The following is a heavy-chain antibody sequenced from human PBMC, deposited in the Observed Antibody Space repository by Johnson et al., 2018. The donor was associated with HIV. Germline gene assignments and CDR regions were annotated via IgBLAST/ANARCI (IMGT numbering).Heavy chain of an antibody. CDR1: GFTFSSYG. CDR2: IRYDGSNK. V-gene: IGHV3-30*02. D-gene: IGHD3-10*01. CDR3: AKDYGGFGEFVDAFDI. Sequence: QVQLVESGGGVVQPGGSLRLSCAASGFTFSSYGMHWVRQAPGKGLEWVAFIRYDGSNKYYADSVKGRFTISRDNSKNTLYLQMNSRRAEDTAVYYCAKDYGGFGEFVDAFDIWGQGTMVTVSS. J-gene: IGHJ3*02.